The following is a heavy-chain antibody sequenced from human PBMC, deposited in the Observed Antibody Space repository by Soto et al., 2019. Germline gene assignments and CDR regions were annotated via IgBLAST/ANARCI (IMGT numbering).Heavy chain of an antibody. J-gene: IGHJ4*02. V-gene: IGHV4-31*03. CDR1: GGSISSGGYY. CDR2: IYYSGST. CDR3: ASGRDCSGGSCYWHY. D-gene: IGHD2-15*01. Sequence: SETLSLTCTVSGGSISSGGYYRSWIRQHPGKGLEWIGYIYYSGSTYYNPSLKSRVTISVDTSKNQFSLKLSPVTAADTAVYYCASGRDCSGGSCYWHYWGQGTLVTVSS.